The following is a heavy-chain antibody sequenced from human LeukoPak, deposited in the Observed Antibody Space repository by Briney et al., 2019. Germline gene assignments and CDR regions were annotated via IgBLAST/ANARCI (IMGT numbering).Heavy chain of an antibody. J-gene: IGHJ4*02. CDR1: GLTFSSHW. D-gene: IGHD5-24*01. CDR2: ITNDGSST. CDR3: ARDHGYSGGFDY. V-gene: IGHV3-74*01. Sequence: GGSLRLSCAASGLTFSSHWMHWVRQAPGKGLVWVSRITNDGSSTTYADSVKGRFTISRDNAKNSLYLQMNSLRAEDTAVYYCARDHGYSGGFDYWGQGTLVTVSS.